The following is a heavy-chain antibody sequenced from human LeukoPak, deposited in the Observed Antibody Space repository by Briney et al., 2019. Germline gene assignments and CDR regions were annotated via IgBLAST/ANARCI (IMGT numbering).Heavy chain of an antibody. CDR3: ARVLPLLWFGESLDY. Sequence: GGSLRLSCAASGFTFSDYYMSWIRQAPGKGLEGVSYISSSGSTIYYADSVKGRFTISRDNAKNSLYLQMNSLRAEDTAVYYCARVLPLLWFGESLDYWGQGTLVTVSS. J-gene: IGHJ4*02. CDR2: ISSSGSTI. CDR1: GFTFSDYY. D-gene: IGHD3-10*01. V-gene: IGHV3-11*01.